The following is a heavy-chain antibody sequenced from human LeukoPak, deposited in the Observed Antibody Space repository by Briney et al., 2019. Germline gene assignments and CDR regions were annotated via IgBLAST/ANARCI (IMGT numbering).Heavy chain of an antibody. V-gene: IGHV1-69*13. J-gene: IGHJ6*02. D-gene: IGHD4-17*01. Sequence: GASVKVSCKASGGTFSSYAISWVRQAPGQGLEWMGGIIPIFGTANYAQKFQGRVTITADESTSTAYMELSSLRSEDTAVYYCARDPVGTTQSYYYGMDVWGQGTTVTVSS. CDR1: GGTFSSYA. CDR3: ARDPVGTTQSYYYGMDV. CDR2: IIPIFGTA.